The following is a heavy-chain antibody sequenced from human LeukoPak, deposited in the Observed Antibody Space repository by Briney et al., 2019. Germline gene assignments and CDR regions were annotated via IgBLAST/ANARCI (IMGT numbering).Heavy chain of an antibody. D-gene: IGHD3-22*01. CDR1: GGTFSSYA. CDR2: MIPIFRTA. J-gene: IGHJ4*02. Sequence: SVKVSCKASGGTFSSYAISWVRQAPGQGLEWMGGMIPIFRTANYAQKFQGRVTITTDESTSTAYMELSSLRSEDTAVYYCASGYYYDSSGYYSLFDYWGQGTLVTVSS. V-gene: IGHV1-69*05. CDR3: ASGYYYDSSGYYSLFDY.